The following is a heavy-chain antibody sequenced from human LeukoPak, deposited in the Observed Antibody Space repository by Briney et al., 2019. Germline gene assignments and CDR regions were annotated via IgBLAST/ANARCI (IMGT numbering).Heavy chain of an antibody. CDR2: ISSGSDYT. CDR3: AKIGDIGNWYYYV. V-gene: IGHV3-23*01. CDR1: GFSFSSPG. D-gene: IGHD1-1*01. J-gene: IGHJ2*01. Sequence: GGSLRLSCAASGFSFSSPGTSWVRQAPWKGPEWVSSISSGSDYTFYADSVKGRFTISRDNSKNTLYLQMNSLRAGDTAIYHCAKIGDIGNWYYYVWGRVTLVTVSS.